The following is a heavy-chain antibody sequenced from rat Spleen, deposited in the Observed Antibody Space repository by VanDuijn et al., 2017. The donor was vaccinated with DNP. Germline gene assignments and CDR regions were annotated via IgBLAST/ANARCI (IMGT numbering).Heavy chain of an antibody. CDR1: GFTFSSYW. D-gene: IGHD4-3*01. Sequence: EVQLVETGGGLVQPGRSLKLSCVASGFTFSSYWMTWIRQVPGKGLEWVASIISSGGSTSYPDSVKGRFTISRDNAKNTLYLQMNSLRSEDTATYYCARYAPSASYAMDAWGQGTSVTVSS. CDR3: ARYAPSASYAMDA. CDR2: IISSGGST. J-gene: IGHJ4*01. V-gene: IGHV5-31*01.